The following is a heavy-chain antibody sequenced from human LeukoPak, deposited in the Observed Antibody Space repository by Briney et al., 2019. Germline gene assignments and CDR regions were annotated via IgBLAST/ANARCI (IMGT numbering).Heavy chain of an antibody. CDR2: ISAYNGNT. Sequence: ASVKVSCKASGYTFTSYGISWVRQAPGQGLEWMGWISAYNGNTNYAQKLQGRVTMTTDTSTSTAYMELRSLRSDDTAVYYCARDREYQLLSDFDYWGQGTLVTVSS. CDR3: ARDREYQLLSDFDY. CDR1: GYTFTSYG. J-gene: IGHJ4*02. V-gene: IGHV1-18*01. D-gene: IGHD2-2*01.